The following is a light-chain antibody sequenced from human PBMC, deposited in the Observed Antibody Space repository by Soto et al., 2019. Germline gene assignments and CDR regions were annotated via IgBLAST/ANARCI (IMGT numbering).Light chain of an antibody. CDR2: DAY. Sequence: EVVLTQSAVTLSLSPGERATLSCRASQSFRGLLAWYQQKPGQAPRLLIYDAYNRATGIPPRFSGSGSGTDFTLTISSLEPEDSAVYYCQQRHMWPITFGHRRLPENK. CDR3: QQRHMWPIT. CDR1: QSFRGL. V-gene: IGKV3-11*01. J-gene: IGKJ5*01.